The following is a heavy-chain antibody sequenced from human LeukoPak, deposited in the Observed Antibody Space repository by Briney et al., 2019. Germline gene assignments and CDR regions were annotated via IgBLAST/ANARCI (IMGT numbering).Heavy chain of an antibody. CDR3: ARDHMSF. CDR2: ISHIASAI. J-gene: IGHJ4*02. Sequence: PGGSLRLSCEVSGFSFGAYEMNWVRQAPGKGLEWVSLISHIASAINYADSVKGRFVISRDNAKNSLFLQMSSLRVEDTATYYCARDHMSFWGQGTLVTVSS. CDR1: GFSFGAYE. V-gene: IGHV3-48*03. D-gene: IGHD3-10*01.